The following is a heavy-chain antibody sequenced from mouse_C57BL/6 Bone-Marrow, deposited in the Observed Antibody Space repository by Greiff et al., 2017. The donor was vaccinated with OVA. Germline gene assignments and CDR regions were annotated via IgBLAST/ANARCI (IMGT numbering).Heavy chain of an antibody. D-gene: IGHD1-1*01. CDR1: GYTFTSYW. J-gene: IGHJ4*01. CDR2: IDPSDSYT. CDR3: ARLITTVVADAMDY. Sequence: QVQLKQPGAELVRPGTSVKLSCKASGYTFTSYWMHWVKQRPGQGLEWIGVIDPSDSYTNYNQKFKGKATLTVDTSSSTAYMQLSSLTSEDSAVYYCARLITTVVADAMDYWGQGTSVTVSS. V-gene: IGHV1-59*01.